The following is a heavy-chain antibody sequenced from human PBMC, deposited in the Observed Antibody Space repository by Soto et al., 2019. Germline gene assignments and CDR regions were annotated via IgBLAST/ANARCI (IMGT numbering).Heavy chain of an antibody. J-gene: IGHJ4*02. CDR1: GGTFSTFG. D-gene: IGHD3-16*01. CDR3: ARTAPMDAGDKYYYDF. Sequence: SVKVSCKTSGGTFSTFGISWVRQAPGQGLEWMGGIIPFFGTAEYSQKFEDRITITADESTNTVYMDLRSLTSEDTAIYYCARTAPMDAGDKYYYDFWGQGALVTVSS. CDR2: IIPFFGTA. V-gene: IGHV1-69*13.